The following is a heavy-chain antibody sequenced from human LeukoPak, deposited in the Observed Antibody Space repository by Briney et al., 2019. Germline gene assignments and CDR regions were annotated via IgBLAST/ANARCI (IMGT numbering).Heavy chain of an antibody. Sequence: PSETLSLTCAVYGGSFSVYYWTWIRQPPGKGLEWIGEINYSGSTNYNPSLKSRVTISVDTSKNQFSLNLSSVTAADTAVYYCARAPSRGVTTNYWGQGTLVTVSS. J-gene: IGHJ4*02. CDR2: INYSGST. V-gene: IGHV4-34*01. CDR3: ARAPSRGVTTNY. CDR1: GGSFSVYY. D-gene: IGHD2-21*02.